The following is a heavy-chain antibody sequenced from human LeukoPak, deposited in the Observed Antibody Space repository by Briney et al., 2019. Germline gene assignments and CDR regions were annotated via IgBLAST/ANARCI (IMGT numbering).Heavy chain of an antibody. CDR3: ARDGGDCSGDSCYVDY. Sequence: GGSLRLSCAASGFTFDDYGMSWVRQAPGKGLEWVSSIKWNGGSTGYADSVKGRFTISRDNTKNSLYLQMNSLRAEDTALYYCARDGGDCSGDSCYVDYWGQGTLVTVSS. CDR2: IKWNGGST. D-gene: IGHD2-15*01. CDR1: GFTFDDYG. V-gene: IGHV3-20*04. J-gene: IGHJ4*02.